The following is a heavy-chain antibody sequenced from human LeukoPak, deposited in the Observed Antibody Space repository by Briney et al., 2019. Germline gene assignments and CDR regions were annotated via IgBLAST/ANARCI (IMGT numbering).Heavy chain of an antibody. CDR2: ISADGRDK. V-gene: IGHV3-30*04. D-gene: IGHD6-13*01. J-gene: IGHJ4*02. CDR3: ATPLTSKWSSSWYSGHFDY. Sequence: PGRSLRLSCVASGFSFSDYAMHWVRQAPGKGLEWVAVISADGRDKYYIDSVRGRFTISRDNSKTTVFLQMNSLEVEDTAVYYCATPLTSKWSSSWYSGHFDYWGQGALVTVPS. CDR1: GFSFSDYA.